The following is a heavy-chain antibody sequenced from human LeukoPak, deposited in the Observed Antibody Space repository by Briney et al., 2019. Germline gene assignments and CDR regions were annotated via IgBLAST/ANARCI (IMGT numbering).Heavy chain of an antibody. CDR2: INPSGGSA. CDR3: AREASSGYYVFLSLDY. V-gene: IGHV1-46*01. CDR1: GYTFITFG. Sequence: ASVKVSCKTSGYTFITFGVSWVRQTPGQGLEWMGIINPSGGSASYAQKFQGRVTMTRDTSTSTVYMELSSLRSEDTAVYYCAREASSGYYVFLSLDYWGQGTLVTVSS. D-gene: IGHD3-22*01. J-gene: IGHJ4*02.